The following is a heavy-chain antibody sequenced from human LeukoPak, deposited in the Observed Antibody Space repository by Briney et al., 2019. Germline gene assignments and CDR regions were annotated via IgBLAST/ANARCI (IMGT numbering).Heavy chain of an antibody. Sequence: PGGSLRLSCAASGFTFSSYGMHWVRQAPGKGLEWVTFIRYDGSNKDFADSVKGRFTISRDNSKNTLYLQMNSLRTEDTAVYYCSKDTSGYSYGYDAFDIWGQGTMVTVSS. CDR2: IRYDGSNK. D-gene: IGHD5-18*01. CDR1: GFTFSSYG. J-gene: IGHJ3*02. CDR3: SKDTSGYSYGYDAFDI. V-gene: IGHV3-30*02.